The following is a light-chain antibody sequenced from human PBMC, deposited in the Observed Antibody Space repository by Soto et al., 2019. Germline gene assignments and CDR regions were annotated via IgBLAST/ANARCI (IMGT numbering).Light chain of an antibody. CDR1: QTVGRY. CDR3: QQRLHWPIT. J-gene: IGKJ5*01. V-gene: IGKV3-11*01. Sequence: EIVLTQSPATLSLSPGDRVTLSCRASQTVGRYLSWYRHSPGQGPRLLVYDASNRATGIPARFSGSGSETDFTLTISSLEPEDFAVYYCQQRLHWPITFGQGTRLEIK. CDR2: DAS.